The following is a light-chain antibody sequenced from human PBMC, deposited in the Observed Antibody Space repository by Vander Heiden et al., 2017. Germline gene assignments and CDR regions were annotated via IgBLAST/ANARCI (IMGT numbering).Light chain of an antibody. Sequence: DIVMTQSPDPLSVSLGERATPNCKSSQSVLYSSNNKNYLAWYQQKPGQPPKLLIYWASTRESGVPDRFSGSGSGTDFTLTISSLQAEDVAVYYCQQYYTTPYTFGQGTKLEIK. V-gene: IGKV4-1*01. CDR2: WAS. J-gene: IGKJ2*01. CDR1: QSVLYSSNNKNY. CDR3: QQYYTTPYT.